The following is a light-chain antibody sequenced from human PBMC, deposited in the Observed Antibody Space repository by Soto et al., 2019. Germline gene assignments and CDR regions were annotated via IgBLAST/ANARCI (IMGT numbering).Light chain of an antibody. CDR3: QQYDNLPLT. J-gene: IGKJ4*01. Sequence: DIQRTQSPSSLSASVGDRVTITCQASPDISNYLNWYQQKPGKAPKLLTYDASNLETGVPSRFSGSGSGTDFPFTISSLQPEDIATYYCQQYDNLPLTFGGGTKVEIK. CDR2: DAS. V-gene: IGKV1-33*01. CDR1: PDISNY.